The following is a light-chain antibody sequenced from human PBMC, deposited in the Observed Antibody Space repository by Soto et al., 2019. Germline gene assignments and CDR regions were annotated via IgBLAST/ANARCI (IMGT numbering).Light chain of an antibody. J-gene: IGKJ3*01. CDR3: HQDGRSLFT. V-gene: IGKV3-20*01. CDR1: QSVSRSY. CDR2: GAS. Sequence: EIVLTQSPGTLSLSPGERATLSCRASQSVSRSYLAWYQQKPGQAPRLLIYGASSRATGIPNRFNGHGSGTDFTHTISRLEHEYFAEYYYHQDGRSLFTVDPGTKVDIK.